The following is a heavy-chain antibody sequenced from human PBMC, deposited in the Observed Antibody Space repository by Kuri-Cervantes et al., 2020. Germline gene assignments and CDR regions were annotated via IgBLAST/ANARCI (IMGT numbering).Heavy chain of an antibody. CDR1: GFTFSNAW. CDR3: IRDLAGAYGY. CDR2: IDTDGSTT. V-gene: IGHV3-74*01. Sequence: GGSLRLSCAASGFTFSNAWMSWVRQVPGKGLVWVSRIDTDGSTTTYADSVKGRFTISRDNAKNTLYLQMSGLRVEDTAAYYCIRDLAGAYGYWGQGAVVTVSS. J-gene: IGHJ4*02. D-gene: IGHD6-19*01.